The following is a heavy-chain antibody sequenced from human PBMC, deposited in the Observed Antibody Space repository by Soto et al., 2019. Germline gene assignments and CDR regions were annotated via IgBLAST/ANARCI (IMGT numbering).Heavy chain of an antibody. CDR3: AREQIKYQYYGVDV. Sequence: SLRLSCAASVFTFDDYAMHWFRQAPGKGLEWVSGIRWNGGSIGYADSVKGRFFISRDNAKNSLYLQMNSLRAEDTALYYCAREQIKYQYYGVDVWGQGTTVTVSS. D-gene: IGHD6-6*01. CDR1: VFTFDDYA. J-gene: IGHJ6*02. CDR2: IRWNGGSI. V-gene: IGHV3-9*01.